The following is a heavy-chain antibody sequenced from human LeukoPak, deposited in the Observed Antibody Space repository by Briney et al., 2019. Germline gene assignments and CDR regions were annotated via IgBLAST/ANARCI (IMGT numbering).Heavy chain of an antibody. CDR1: GGTFSSYA. D-gene: IGHD3-9*01. J-gene: IGHJ4*02. CDR2: IIPILGIA. CDR3: ARDVLTPQVNHDY. V-gene: IGHV1-69*04. Sequence: SVKVSCKASGGTFSSYAISWVRQAPGQGLEWMGRIIPILGIANYAQKFQGRVTITADKSTSTAYMELSSLRSEDTAVYYCARDVLTPQVNHDYWGQGTLVTVSS.